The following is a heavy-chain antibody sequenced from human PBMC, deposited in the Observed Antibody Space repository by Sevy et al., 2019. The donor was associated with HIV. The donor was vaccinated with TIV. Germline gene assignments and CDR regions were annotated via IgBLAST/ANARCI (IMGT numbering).Heavy chain of an antibody. D-gene: IGHD6-13*01. CDR3: ARDLVSHSSSWPYFDY. CDR2: ISYDGSNK. J-gene: IGHJ4*02. V-gene: IGHV3-30-3*01. Sequence: GGSLRLSCAASGFTFSSYAMHWVRQAPGKGLEWVAVISYDGSNKYYADSVKGRFTISRDNSKNTLYLQMNSLRAEDTAVYYCARDLVSHSSSWPYFDYWGQGTLVTVSS. CDR1: GFTFSSYA.